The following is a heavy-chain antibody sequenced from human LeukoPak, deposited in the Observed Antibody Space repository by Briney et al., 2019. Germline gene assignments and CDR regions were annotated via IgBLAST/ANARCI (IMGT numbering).Heavy chain of an antibody. Sequence: ASVKVSCKVSGYTLTELSMHWVRQAPGKGLEWMGGFDPEDGETIYAQKFQGRVTMTEDTSTDTAYMELSSLRSEDTAVYYCATGVVAPGRDWFDPWGQGNLVTVSS. CDR2: FDPEDGET. CDR1: GYTLTELS. J-gene: IGHJ5*02. V-gene: IGHV1-24*01. D-gene: IGHD3-22*01. CDR3: ATGVVAPGRDWFDP.